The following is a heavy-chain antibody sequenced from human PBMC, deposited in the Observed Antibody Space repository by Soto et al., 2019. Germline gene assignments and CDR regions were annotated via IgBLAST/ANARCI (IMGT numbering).Heavy chain of an antibody. D-gene: IGHD2-21*02. CDR3: ARSPGGVVTALYYFDY. CDR1: GYTFTGYY. J-gene: IGHJ4*02. V-gene: IGHV1-2*02. Sequence: QVQLVQSGAEVKKPGASVKVSCKASGYTFTGYYMHWVRQAPGQGLEWMGWINPNSGGTNYAQKFQGGVPMTRDTSISTAYMELSRLRSDDTAVYYCARSPGGVVTALYYFDYWGQGTLVTVSS. CDR2: INPNSGGT.